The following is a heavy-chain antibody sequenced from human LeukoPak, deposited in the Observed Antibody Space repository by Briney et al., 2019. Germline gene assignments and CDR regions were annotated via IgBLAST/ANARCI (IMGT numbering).Heavy chain of an antibody. CDR3: ASADSGWYLD. D-gene: IGHD6-19*01. V-gene: IGHV1-69*06. CDR1: GGTLSSYA. CDR2: IIPIFGTA. J-gene: IGHJ4*02. Sequence: SVKVSCKASGGTLSSYAISWVRQAPGQGLEWMGGIIPIFGTANYAQKFQGRVTITADKSTSTAYMELSSLRSEDTAVYYCASADSGWYLDWGQGTLVTVSS.